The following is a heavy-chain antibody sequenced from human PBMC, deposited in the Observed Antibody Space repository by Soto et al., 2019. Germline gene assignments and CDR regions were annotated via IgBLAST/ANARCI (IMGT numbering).Heavy chain of an antibody. V-gene: IGHV1-8*01. CDR2: MNPNSGDR. D-gene: IGHD3-10*02. CDR1: GYTLTSYD. Sequence: QVQLVQPGAEVKKPGASVKVSCKASGYTLTSYDINCVRQATGPGLEWMGWMNPNSGDRAVAQKFQGRLIMTGNTCISTAYMELRSLRSEDTAVYYCARGSLFGDLGNFYYVLDVWCQGTTVTVSS. J-gene: IGHJ6*02. CDR3: ARGSLFGDLGNFYYVLDV.